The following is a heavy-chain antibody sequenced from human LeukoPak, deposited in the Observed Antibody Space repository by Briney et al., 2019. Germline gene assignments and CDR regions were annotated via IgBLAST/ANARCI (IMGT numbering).Heavy chain of an antibody. V-gene: IGHV3-33*06. Sequence: GGSPRLSCAASGFTFSSYGMHWVRQAPGKGLEWVAVIWYDGSNKYYADSVKGRFTISRDNSKNTLYLQMNSLRAEDTAVYYCAKVSSYGPRSDAFDIWGQGTMVTVSS. J-gene: IGHJ3*02. D-gene: IGHD5-18*01. CDR1: GFTFSSYG. CDR3: AKVSSYGPRSDAFDI. CDR2: IWYDGSNK.